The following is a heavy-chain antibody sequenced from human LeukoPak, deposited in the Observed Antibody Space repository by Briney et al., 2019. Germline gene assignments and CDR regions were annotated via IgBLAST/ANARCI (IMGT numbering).Heavy chain of an antibody. CDR2: ISRSGDST. J-gene: IGHJ4*02. Sequence: GSLSLSCAASGFTFSSYAMSWVRPAPGKGLEWVSAISRSGDSTYYADSVKGRFTISRDNSKNTLYLQMNSLRAEDTAVYYCAKDRYYFEYWGQGTLVTVSS. V-gene: IGHV3-23*01. CDR3: AKDRYYFEY. CDR1: GFTFSSYA.